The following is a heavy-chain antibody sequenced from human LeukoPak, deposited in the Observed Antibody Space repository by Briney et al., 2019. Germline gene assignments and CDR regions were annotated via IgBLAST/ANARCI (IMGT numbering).Heavy chain of an antibody. CDR1: GFTFSIYW. CDR3: ARNKNYGDSNDY. V-gene: IGHV3-7*01. CDR2: INQDGGEK. Sequence: GGSLRLSCAASGFTFSIYWMSWVRQAPGKGLEWVANINQDGGEKYYVDSVKGRFTISRDNAKNSLYLQMNSLRAEDTAVYYCARNKNYGDSNDYWGQGTLVTVS. J-gene: IGHJ4*02. D-gene: IGHD4-17*01.